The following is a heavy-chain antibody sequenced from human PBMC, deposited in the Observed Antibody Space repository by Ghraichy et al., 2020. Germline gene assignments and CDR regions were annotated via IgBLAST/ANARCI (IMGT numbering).Heavy chain of an antibody. CDR1: GGSVSSGSYY. Sequence: SETLSLTCTVSGGSVSSGSYYWSWIRQPPGKGLEWIGYIYYSGSTNYNPSLKSRVTISVDTSKNQFSLKLSSVTAADTAVYYCARDLYGSGSYSYYGMDVWGQGTTFTVSS. D-gene: IGHD3-10*01. CDR3: ARDLYGSGSYSYYGMDV. CDR2: IYYSGST. V-gene: IGHV4-61*01. J-gene: IGHJ6*02.